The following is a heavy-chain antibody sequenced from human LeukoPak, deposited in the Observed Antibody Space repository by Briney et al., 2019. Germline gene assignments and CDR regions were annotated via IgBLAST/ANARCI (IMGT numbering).Heavy chain of an antibody. CDR1: GGSISAYY. D-gene: IGHD1-1*01. J-gene: IGHJ4*02. Sequence: SETLSLTCTVSGGSISAYYWSWIRQPPGKGLEWIGYIYYSGSTNYNPSLKSRVTISVDTSKNQFSLKLSSVTAADTAVYYCARRRTILYYFDYWGQGTLVTVSS. CDR3: ARRRTILYYFDY. V-gene: IGHV4-59*08. CDR2: IYYSGST.